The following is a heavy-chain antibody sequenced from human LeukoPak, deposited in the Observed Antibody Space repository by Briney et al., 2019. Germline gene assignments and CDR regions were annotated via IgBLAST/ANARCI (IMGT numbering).Heavy chain of an antibody. CDR2: IIPILGIA. D-gene: IGHD3-10*01. V-gene: IGHV1-69*04. Sequence: GASVKVSCKASGGTFSSYAISWVRQAPGQGLEWMGRIIPILGIANYAQKFQGRVTITADKSTSTAYMELSSLRSEDTAVYYCARDLKTLWFGELLEYYYYYGMDVWGQGTTVTVSS. CDR3: ARDLKTLWFGELLEYYYYYGMDV. J-gene: IGHJ6*02. CDR1: GGTFSSYA.